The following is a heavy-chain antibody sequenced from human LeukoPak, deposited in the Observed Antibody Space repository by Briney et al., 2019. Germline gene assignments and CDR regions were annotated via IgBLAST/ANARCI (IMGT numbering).Heavy chain of an antibody. D-gene: IGHD1-26*01. CDR1: GFIFNNYA. J-gene: IGHJ6*02. CDR2: IRSKANSYAT. CDR3: TSLSGSYSDYYYYGMDV. Sequence: PGGSLRLSCVASGFIFNNYAMNWVRQASGKGLEWVGRIRSKANSYATAYAASVKGRFTISRGDSKNTAYLQMNSLKTEDTAVYYCTSLSGSYSDYYYYGMDVWGQGTTVTVSS. V-gene: IGHV3-73*01.